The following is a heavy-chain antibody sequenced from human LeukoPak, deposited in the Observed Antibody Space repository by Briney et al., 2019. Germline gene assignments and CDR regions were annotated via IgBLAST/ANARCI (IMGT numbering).Heavy chain of an antibody. CDR1: GYTLTSYG. Sequence: ASVKVSCKASGYTLTSYGISWVRQAPGQGPEWMGWISAYNGNTNYAQKLQGRVTMTTDTSTSTAYMELRSLRSDDTAVYYRARGIAAAGLPRTRYYFDYWGQGTLVTVSS. CDR2: ISAYNGNT. V-gene: IGHV1-18*01. J-gene: IGHJ4*02. CDR3: ARGIAAAGLPRTRYYFDY. D-gene: IGHD6-13*01.